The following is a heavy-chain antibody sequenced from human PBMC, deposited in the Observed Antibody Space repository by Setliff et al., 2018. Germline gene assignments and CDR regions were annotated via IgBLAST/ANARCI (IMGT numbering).Heavy chain of an antibody. V-gene: IGHV3-30*02. D-gene: IGHD3-3*01. CDR1: GFAFSTYG. J-gene: IGHJ4*01. Sequence: GESLKISCAASGFAFSTYGIHWVRHTPGKGLEWVAYIRYGGSKKDYADYVRGRFTISRDDSKNTVSLQMSSLRAEDTAIYYCAKSPHDFWSGRVFFDYWGQGILVTVSS. CDR2: IRYGGSKK. CDR3: AKSPHDFWSGRVFFDY.